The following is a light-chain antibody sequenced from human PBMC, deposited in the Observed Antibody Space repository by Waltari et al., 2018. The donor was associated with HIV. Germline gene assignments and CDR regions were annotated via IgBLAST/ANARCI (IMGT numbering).Light chain of an antibody. V-gene: IGKV4-1*01. CDR1: QSVLYSANNKNY. Sequence: EIVLTPSPDSLAVSLGVRGTISGTSSQSVLYSANNKNYLAWYQQKPGQPPKLHFYWASTRESGVPDRSRGTGSGTYFTLTITSLQAEDVAVYYCQQYYSSPRTFSQGTKVEVK. J-gene: IGKJ1*01. CDR2: WAS. CDR3: QQYYSSPRT.